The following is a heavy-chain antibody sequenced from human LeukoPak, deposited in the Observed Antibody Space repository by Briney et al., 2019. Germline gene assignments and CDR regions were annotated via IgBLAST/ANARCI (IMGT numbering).Heavy chain of an antibody. D-gene: IGHD5-24*01. CDR2: ISYDGSNK. CDR1: GFTFSSYA. Sequence: GGSLRLSCAASGFTFSSYAMPWVRQAPGKGLEWVAVISYDGSNKYYADSVKGRFTISRDNSKNTLYLQMNSLRAEDTAVYYCAKDRGLDDYNFPGLYAFDIWGQGTMVTVSS. V-gene: IGHV3-30-3*01. J-gene: IGHJ3*02. CDR3: AKDRGLDDYNFPGLYAFDI.